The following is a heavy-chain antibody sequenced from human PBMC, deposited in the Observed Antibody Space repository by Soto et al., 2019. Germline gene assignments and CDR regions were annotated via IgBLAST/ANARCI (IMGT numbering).Heavy chain of an antibody. D-gene: IGHD2-2*01. Sequence: PSETLSLTCIVSGGSISNYYWSWIRQPPGKGLEWIGYIYYSGSTNYNPSLQSRVTISVDTSKNQFSLKLSSVTAADTAVYYCARAVLPATAPYDYWGQGTLVTVSS. CDR3: ARAVLPATAPYDY. CDR2: IYYSGST. V-gene: IGHV4-59*01. CDR1: GGSISNYY. J-gene: IGHJ4*02.